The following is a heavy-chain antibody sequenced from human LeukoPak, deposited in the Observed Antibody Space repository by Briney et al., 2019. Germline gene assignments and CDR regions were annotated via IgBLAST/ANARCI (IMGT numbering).Heavy chain of an antibody. CDR1: GFTFSSYW. J-gene: IGHJ6*04. CDR3: AELGITMIGGV. CDR2: IKEDGSER. D-gene: IGHD3-10*02. V-gene: IGHV3-7*01. Sequence: GGSLRLSCAAPGFTFSSYWMSWVRQAPGKGLEWVANIKEDGSERYYVDSVKGRFTISRDNAKNSLYLQMNSLRAEDTAVYYCAELGITMIGGVWGKGTTVTISS.